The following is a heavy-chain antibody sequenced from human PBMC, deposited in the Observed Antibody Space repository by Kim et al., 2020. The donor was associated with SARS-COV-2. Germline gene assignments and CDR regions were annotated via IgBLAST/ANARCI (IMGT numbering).Heavy chain of an antibody. D-gene: IGHD3-10*01. Sequence: KGRFTIIRENAKNSLYLQMNSLRAEDTAVYYCARLKLLWFGESGRNGMDVWGQGTTVTVSS. J-gene: IGHJ6*02. V-gene: IGHV3-11*06. CDR3: ARLKLLWFGESGRNGMDV.